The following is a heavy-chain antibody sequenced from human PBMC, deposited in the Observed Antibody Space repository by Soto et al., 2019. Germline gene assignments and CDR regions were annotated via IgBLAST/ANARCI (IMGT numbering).Heavy chain of an antibody. CDR3: ARGGGWLFDH. D-gene: IGHD6-19*01. CDR1: NGSISSDNW. V-gene: IGHV4-4*02. J-gene: IGHJ4*02. Sequence: QVQLQESGPGLVKPSGALSLTCAVSNGSISSDNWWSWVRQPPGKGLEWIGEIFHSGTANYNPSPQSRITLSVDKSKNQFSLEMNSVTAADTAVYYCARGGGWLFDHWGQGTLVTVSS. CDR2: IFHSGTA.